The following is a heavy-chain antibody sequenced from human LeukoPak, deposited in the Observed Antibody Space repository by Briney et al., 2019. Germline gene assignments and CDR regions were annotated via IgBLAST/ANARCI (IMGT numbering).Heavy chain of an antibody. CDR1: GGSFSGYY. CDR3: ASTDQYSSSSGTNFDY. J-gene: IGHJ4*02. V-gene: IGHV4-34*01. D-gene: IGHD6-6*01. CDR2: INHSGST. Sequence: QTSETLSLTCAVYGGSFSGYYWSWIRQPPGKGLEWIGEINHSGSTNYNPSLKSRVTISVDTSNNQFSLKLSSVTAADTAVYYCASTDQYSSSSGTNFDYWGQGTLVTVSS.